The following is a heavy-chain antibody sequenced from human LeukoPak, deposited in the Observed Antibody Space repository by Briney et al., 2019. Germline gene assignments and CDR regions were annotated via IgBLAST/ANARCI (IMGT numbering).Heavy chain of an antibody. D-gene: IGHD2-2*01. CDR1: GESFSDHY. V-gene: IGHV4-34*01. J-gene: IGHJ4*02. CDR2: STHTGST. CDR3: ARGRTGAAALDF. Sequence: SETLSLTCAVYGESFSDHYWTWIRQTPGKGLEWIGESTHTGSTNYNPSLKSRVTISVDTSKNQFSLKLTSETDADTALYHCARGRTGAAALDFWGPGTLVTVSS.